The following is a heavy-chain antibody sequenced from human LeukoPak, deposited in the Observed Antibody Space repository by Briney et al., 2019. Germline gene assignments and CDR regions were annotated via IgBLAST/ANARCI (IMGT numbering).Heavy chain of an antibody. V-gene: IGHV3-74*01. Sequence: GGSLRLSCIASGFTFSGHWMHWARQLPGKGLVWVSRISPTGSTTSYADSVKGRFTVSRDNAKNTLYLQVNNLRAEDTAVYYCARGPNSNWSGLDFWGQGTLLTVSS. J-gene: IGHJ4*02. CDR3: ARGPNSNWSGLDF. D-gene: IGHD6-6*01. CDR1: GFTFSGHW. CDR2: ISPTGSTT.